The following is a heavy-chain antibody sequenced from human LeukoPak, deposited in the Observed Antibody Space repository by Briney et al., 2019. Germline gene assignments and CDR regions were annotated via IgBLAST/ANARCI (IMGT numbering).Heavy chain of an antibody. Sequence: PSETLSLTCTVSGGSISSGGYYWSWLRQHPGKGLEWIGYIYYSGSTYYNPSLKSRVTISVDTSKNQFSLKLSSVTAADTAVYYCARDIAPLQHCSGNTCYYDAFDIWGQGTMVTVSS. CDR3: ARDIAPLQHCSGNTCYYDAFDI. CDR2: IYYSGST. V-gene: IGHV4-31*03. D-gene: IGHD2-15*01. J-gene: IGHJ3*02. CDR1: GGSISSGGYY.